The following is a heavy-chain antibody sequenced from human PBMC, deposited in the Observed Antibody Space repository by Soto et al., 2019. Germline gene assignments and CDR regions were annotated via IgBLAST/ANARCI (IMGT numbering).Heavy chain of an antibody. D-gene: IGHD5-18*01. CDR3: ARNVDTAMADDY. CDR1: GYSISSGYY. V-gene: IGHV4-38-2*01. Sequence: PSETLSLTCAVSGYSISSGYYWGWIRQPPGKGLEWIGGIYHSGSTYYNPSLKSRVTISVDTSKNQFSLKLSSVTAADTAVYYCARNVDTAMADDYWGQGTLVTVSS. CDR2: IYHSGST. J-gene: IGHJ4*02.